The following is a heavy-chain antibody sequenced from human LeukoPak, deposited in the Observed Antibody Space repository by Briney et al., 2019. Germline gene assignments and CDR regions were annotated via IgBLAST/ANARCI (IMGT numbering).Heavy chain of an antibody. CDR3: ARGRWSSSWEFDY. J-gene: IGHJ4*02. Sequence: ASVKVSCKASGYTFTSYGITWVRQAPGQGLEWMGWSSSYNGKTNYVQKFQGRVTMTTDTSTSTAYMELRRLRSDDTAVYYCARGRWSSSWEFDYWGQGTLVTVSS. D-gene: IGHD6-13*01. V-gene: IGHV1-18*01. CDR1: GYTFTSYG. CDR2: SSSYNGKT.